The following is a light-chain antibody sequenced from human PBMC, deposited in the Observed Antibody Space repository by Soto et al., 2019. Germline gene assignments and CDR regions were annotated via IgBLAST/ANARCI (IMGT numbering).Light chain of an antibody. Sequence: DIRMTRSPSTLSASVGDMVTITCRSSQSISSWLAWYQQKPGKAPKLLIFDASSLESGVPSRFSGSGSATEFTLTISSLQPDDFATYYCQQYSTYPWTFGQGTKVDSK. CDR3: QQYSTYPWT. J-gene: IGKJ1*01. V-gene: IGKV1-5*01. CDR2: DAS. CDR1: QSISSW.